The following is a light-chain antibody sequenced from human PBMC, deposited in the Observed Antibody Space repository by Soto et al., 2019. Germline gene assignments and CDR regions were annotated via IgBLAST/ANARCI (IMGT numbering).Light chain of an antibody. CDR1: QTVPNNY. Sequence: EIVLTQSPGILSLSPGESATLSCRASQTVPNNYLDCYQQKLGQAPRLLIYGGPHRATGTPDRFSGSGSGTDFTLTISRVEPEDFAVYYWQHYGRSLPVLGPGTKVEI. V-gene: IGKV3-20*01. CDR3: QHYGRSLPV. CDR2: GGP. J-gene: IGKJ3*01.